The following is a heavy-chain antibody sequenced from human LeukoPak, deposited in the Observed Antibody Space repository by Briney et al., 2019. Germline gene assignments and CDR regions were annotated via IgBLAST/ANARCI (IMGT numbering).Heavy chain of an antibody. J-gene: IGHJ4*02. CDR3: AKWGCSGGSCYPFDY. Sequence: GGSLRLSCAASGFTFSSYAMGWVRQAPGKGLEWVSAISGTGNRTYYADSVKGRFTISRDNSKNTLYLQMNSLRAEDTAVYYCAKWGCSGGSCYPFDYWGQGTLVTVSS. CDR1: GFTFSSYA. V-gene: IGHV3-23*01. D-gene: IGHD2-15*01. CDR2: ISGTGNRT.